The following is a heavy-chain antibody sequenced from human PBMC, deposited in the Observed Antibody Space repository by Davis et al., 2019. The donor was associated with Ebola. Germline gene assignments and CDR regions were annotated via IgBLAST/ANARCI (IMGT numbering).Heavy chain of an antibody. CDR3: ARTSYYYDSSGYWGTQDY. V-gene: IGHV4-34*01. CDR1: GFTFSSYS. J-gene: IGHJ4*02. CDR2: INHSGST. Sequence: MPGGSLRLSCAASGFTFSSYSMNWVRQPPGKGLEWIGEINHSGSTNYNPSLKSRVTISVDTSKNQFSLKLSSVTAADTAVYYCARTSYYYDSSGYWGTQDYWGQGTLVTVSS. D-gene: IGHD3-22*01.